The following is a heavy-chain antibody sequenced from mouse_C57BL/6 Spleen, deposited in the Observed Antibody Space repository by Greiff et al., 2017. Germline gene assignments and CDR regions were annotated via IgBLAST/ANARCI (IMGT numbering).Heavy chain of an antibody. V-gene: IGHV1-69*01. CDR1: GYTFTSYW. CDR2: IDPSDSYT. D-gene: IGHD2-1*01. Sequence: QVQLQQPGAELVMPGASVKLSCKASGYTFTSYWMHWVKQRPGQGLEWIGEIDPSDSYTNYNQKFKGKSTLTVDKSSSTAYMQLSSLTSEDSAVYYCARDDYGNYPSGDYWGQGTTLTVSS. J-gene: IGHJ2*01. CDR3: ARDDYGNYPSGDY.